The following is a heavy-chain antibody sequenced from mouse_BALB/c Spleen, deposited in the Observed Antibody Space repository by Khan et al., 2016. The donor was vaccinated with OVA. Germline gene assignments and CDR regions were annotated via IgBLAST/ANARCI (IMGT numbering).Heavy chain of an antibody. CDR1: GYTFTSYY. V-gene: IGHV1S56*01. Sequence: QVQLKQSGPELVKPGASVRISCKASGYTFTSYYIHWVKQRPGQGLEWIGWIYPGNINTGYNEKFKGKATLTADKSSSTAYMQLSSLTSEDSAVYFCARWGGNYPSYAMDYWGHGTSVTVSS. CDR2: IYPGNINT. J-gene: IGHJ4*01. D-gene: IGHD2-1*01. CDR3: ARWGGNYPSYAMDY.